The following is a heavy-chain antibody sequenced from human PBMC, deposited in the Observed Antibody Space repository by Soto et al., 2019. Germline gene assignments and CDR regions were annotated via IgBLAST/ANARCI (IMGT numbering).Heavy chain of an antibody. D-gene: IGHD2-2*01. CDR2: IYYSGST. Sequence: SETLSLTCTVSGGSMTPFYWSWFRQPPGKRLEWIGYIYYSGSTHYNPSLQSRVAILVDTSKNQFSLNLNSVTAADTAVYYCARGGAVVVPGAVDRHNWFDPWGQGTLVTVSS. V-gene: IGHV4-59*01. CDR3: ARGGAVVVPGAVDRHNWFDP. J-gene: IGHJ5*02. CDR1: GGSMTPFY.